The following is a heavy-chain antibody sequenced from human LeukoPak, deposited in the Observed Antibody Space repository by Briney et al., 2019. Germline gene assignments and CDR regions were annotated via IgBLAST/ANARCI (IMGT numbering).Heavy chain of an antibody. CDR3: ARGEFRIVVVPAAIFAFDI. J-gene: IGHJ3*02. D-gene: IGHD2-2*01. V-gene: IGHV1-2*02. CDR1: GYTFTVYY. Sequence: ASVKVPCKASGYTFTVYYMYWVRQAPGEGLWWRGWINPNIGGTNYAQKFKGRVTMTRDTSISTAYMEMSRLRSDDTAVYYCARGEFRIVVVPAAIFAFDIWGQGTMVTVSS. CDR2: INPNIGGT.